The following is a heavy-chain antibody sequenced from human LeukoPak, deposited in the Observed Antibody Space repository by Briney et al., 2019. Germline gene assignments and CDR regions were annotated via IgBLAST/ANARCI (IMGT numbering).Heavy chain of an antibody. Sequence: GGSLRLSCAASGFTFSSYGMHWVRQAPGKGLEWVAVISYDGSNKYYADSVKGRFTISRDNSKNTLYLQMNSLRAEDTAVYYCVKDTPASYGSSGFDPWGQGTLVTVSS. V-gene: IGHV3-30*18. CDR1: GFTFSSYG. CDR2: ISYDGSNK. D-gene: IGHD6-19*01. CDR3: VKDTPASYGSSGFDP. J-gene: IGHJ5*02.